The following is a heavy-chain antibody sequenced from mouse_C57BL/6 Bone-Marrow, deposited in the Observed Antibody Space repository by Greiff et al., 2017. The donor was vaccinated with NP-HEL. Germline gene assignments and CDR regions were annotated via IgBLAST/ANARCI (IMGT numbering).Heavy chain of an antibody. D-gene: IGHD1-1*01. Sequence: EVQRVESGGGLVKPGGSLKLSCAASGFTFSDYGMHWVRQAPEKGLEWVAYISSGSSTIYYADTVKGRFTISRDNAKNTLFLQMTSLRSEDTAMYYCATGVVAEKLDYFDYWGQGTTLTVSS. J-gene: IGHJ2*01. CDR3: ATGVVAEKLDYFDY. V-gene: IGHV5-17*01. CDR2: ISSGSSTI. CDR1: GFTFSDYG.